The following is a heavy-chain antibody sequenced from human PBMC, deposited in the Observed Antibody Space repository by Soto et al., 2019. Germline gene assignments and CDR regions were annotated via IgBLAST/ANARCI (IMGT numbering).Heavy chain of an antibody. CDR1: GYTFTSYG. Sequence: QVHLVQSGAEVKKPGASVKVSCKASGYTFTSYGITWVRQAPGQGLEWMGWISAHNANTDNAQKPQGRVIVARDTSTSEAYMELRSLISDDTAVYYCARWRYGDYWGQGALVTVSS. CDR2: ISAHNANT. V-gene: IGHV1-18*01. J-gene: IGHJ4*02. D-gene: IGHD1-1*01. CDR3: ARWRYGDY.